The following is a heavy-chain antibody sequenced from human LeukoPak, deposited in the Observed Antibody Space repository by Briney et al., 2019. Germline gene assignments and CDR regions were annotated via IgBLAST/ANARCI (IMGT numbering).Heavy chain of an antibody. CDR2: INHSGST. J-gene: IGHJ4*02. V-gene: IGHV4-34*01. Sequence: PSETLSLTCAVYGGSFSGYYWSWIRQPPGKGLEWIGEINHSGSTNYNPSLKSRVTISVDTSKNQFSLKLSSVTAADTAVYYCARGRVEYYYGSGSSLDYWGQGTLVTVSS. CDR3: ARGRVEYYYGSGSSLDY. D-gene: IGHD3-10*01. CDR1: GGSFSGYY.